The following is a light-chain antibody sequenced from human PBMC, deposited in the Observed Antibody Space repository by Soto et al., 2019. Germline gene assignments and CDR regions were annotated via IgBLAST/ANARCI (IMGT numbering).Light chain of an antibody. CDR2: DVS. CDR3: SSFTTSTSYV. Sequence: QSALTQPASVSGSPGQSITISCTGTSSDVGAYDYVSWYQQHPGEVPNLMIFDVSDRPSGVSNRFSGSKSGNTASLTISGLQAEDEADYYCSSFTTSTSYVFGTGTKLTVL. CDR1: SSDVGAYDY. J-gene: IGLJ1*01. V-gene: IGLV2-14*03.